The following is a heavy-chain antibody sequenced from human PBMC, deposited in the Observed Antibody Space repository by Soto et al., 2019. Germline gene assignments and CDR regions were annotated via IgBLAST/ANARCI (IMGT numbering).Heavy chain of an antibody. J-gene: IGHJ3*02. V-gene: IGHV3-20*04. D-gene: IGHD3-22*01. CDR1: GFTFDDYG. CDR2: INWNGGST. CDR3: ARPMRNYYDSSGHLDAFDI. Sequence: GGSLRLSCAASGFTFDDYGMSWVRQAPGKGLEWVSGINWNGGSTGYADSVKGRFTISRDKAKNSLYLQMNSLRAEDTALYYCARPMRNYYDSSGHLDAFDIWGQGTMVTVSS.